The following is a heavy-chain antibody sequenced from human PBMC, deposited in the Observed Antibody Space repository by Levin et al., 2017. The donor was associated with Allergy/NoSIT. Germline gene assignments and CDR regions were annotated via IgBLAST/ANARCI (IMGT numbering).Heavy chain of an antibody. D-gene: IGHD5-12*01. CDR2: SSTDNGHT. CDR1: GYTFNHYG. V-gene: IGHV1-18*01. CDR3: ARGQGGYEAFAY. Sequence: GESLKISCTTSGYTFNHYGIDWVRQAPGQGLEWMGWSSTDNGHTDYAQKFKGRVIMTTDRATATAYMELRGLRPDDTALYYCARGQGGYEAFAYWGQGTLVTVSS. J-gene: IGHJ4*02.